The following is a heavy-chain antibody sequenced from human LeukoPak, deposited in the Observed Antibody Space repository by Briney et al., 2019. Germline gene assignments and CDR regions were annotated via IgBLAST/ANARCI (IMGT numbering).Heavy chain of an antibody. CDR2: MYYTGNT. J-gene: IGHJ4*02. Sequence: PSGTLSLTCTVSGGSISSSTCYWGWIRQPPGKGLDWIGSMYYTGNTYYNPSLKSRVTISVDTSKNQFSLKLTSVTAADTAVYYCARQPRDGHNPRPYYFDYWGQGTLVTVSS. CDR3: ARQPRDGHNPRPYYFDY. CDR1: GGSISSSTCY. D-gene: IGHD5-24*01. V-gene: IGHV4-39*01.